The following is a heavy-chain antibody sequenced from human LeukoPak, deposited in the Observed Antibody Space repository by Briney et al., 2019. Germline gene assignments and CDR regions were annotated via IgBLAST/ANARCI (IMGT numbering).Heavy chain of an antibody. D-gene: IGHD3-16*01. CDR3: VRDLILVWTPGDDFDH. J-gene: IGHJ4*02. Sequence: GGSLRLSCAASVFTFSNYCMHWVRQAPGKGLEWVSRINERATIISYADSVKGRFTISRENARNTLYLQMNSLTAEDTAVYYCVRDLILVWTPGDDFDHWGQGNLVTVSS. CDR1: VFTFSNYC. CDR2: INERATII. V-gene: IGHV3-74*01.